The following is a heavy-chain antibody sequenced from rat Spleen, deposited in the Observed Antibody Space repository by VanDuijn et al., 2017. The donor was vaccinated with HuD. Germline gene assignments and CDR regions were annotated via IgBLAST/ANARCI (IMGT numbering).Heavy chain of an antibody. Sequence: EVQLVESGGGLVQPGRSLKLSCAASGLSFSNYDMAWVRQAPTKGLEWVASISYDGGSIYYRDSVKGRFTISRDNAKSTLYLQMDSLRSEDTATYYCARHGDTPYYFDYWGQGVMVTVSS. CDR3: ARHGDTPYYFDY. CDR1: GLSFSNYD. CDR2: ISYDGGSI. D-gene: IGHD2-1*01. V-gene: IGHV5-29*01. J-gene: IGHJ2*01.